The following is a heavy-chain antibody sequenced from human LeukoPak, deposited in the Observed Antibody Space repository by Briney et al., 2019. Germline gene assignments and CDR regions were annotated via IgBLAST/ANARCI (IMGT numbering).Heavy chain of an antibody. CDR2: VSSSSSYI. Sequence: KPGGSLRLSCVASGFTFSSYSMNWVRQAPGKGLEWVSSVSSSSSYIYYADSMKGRFTISRDNAKNSMYLQMNSLRAEDTAVYYCARDLPDSGSYSPYFDYWGQGTLVTVSS. CDR3: ARDLPDSGSYSPYFDY. V-gene: IGHV3-21*01. CDR1: GFTFSSYS. D-gene: IGHD1-26*01. J-gene: IGHJ4*02.